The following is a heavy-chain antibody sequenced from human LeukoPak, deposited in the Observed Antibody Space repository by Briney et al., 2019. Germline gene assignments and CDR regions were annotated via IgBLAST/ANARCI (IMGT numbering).Heavy chain of an antibody. V-gene: IGHV4-4*07. CDR3: ARGGDYHPYDY. CDR2: IYTSGST. D-gene: IGHD4-17*01. CDR1: GGSISSYY. Sequence: SETLSLTCSVSGGSISSYYWTWIRQPAGKGLEWIGRIYTSGSTNYNPSLKSRVTMSLDTSKNQFSLKLSSVIAADTAVYYCARGGDYHPYDYWGQGTLVTVSS. J-gene: IGHJ4*02.